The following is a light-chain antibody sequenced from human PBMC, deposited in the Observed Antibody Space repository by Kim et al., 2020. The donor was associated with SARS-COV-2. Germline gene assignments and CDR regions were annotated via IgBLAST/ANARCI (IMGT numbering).Light chain of an antibody. V-gene: IGLV4-69*01. CDR1: SGHSSYA. CDR2: VNSDGSH. CDR3: QTWGTGIRV. J-gene: IGLJ3*02. Sequence: ASVQLTCTLSSGHSSYAIAWHQQQPEKGPRYLMKVNSDGSHSKGDGIPDRFSGSSSGAERYLTISSLQSEDEADYYCQTWGTGIRVFGGGTQLTVL.